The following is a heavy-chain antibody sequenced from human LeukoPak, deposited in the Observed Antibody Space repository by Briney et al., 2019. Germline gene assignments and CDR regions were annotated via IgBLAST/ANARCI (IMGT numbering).Heavy chain of an antibody. J-gene: IGHJ4*02. CDR1: GGSISANY. CDR3: ARGSFDGSGYYVFDY. V-gene: IGHV4-4*07. Sequence: SETLSLTCSVSGGSISANYWNWIRQPAGKGLEWIGRIYNTGNTNYSPPLESRVTMSADRSKNQFSLRLTSVTAADTAVYYCARGSFDGSGYYVFDYWGQGRLVTVSS. D-gene: IGHD3-22*01. CDR2: IYNTGNT.